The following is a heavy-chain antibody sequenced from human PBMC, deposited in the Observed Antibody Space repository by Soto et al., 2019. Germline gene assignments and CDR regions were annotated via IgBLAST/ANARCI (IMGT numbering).Heavy chain of an antibody. D-gene: IGHD3-9*01. Sequence: QVQLVQSGAEVKKPGASVKVSCKASGYTFTSYAMHWVRQAPGQRLEWMGWINAGNGNTKYSQKFQGRVTITRDTSASKAYMELSSLRSEDTAVYYCARESPPRYFDWSRDYYYGMDVWGQGTTVTVSS. CDR2: INAGNGNT. CDR3: ARESPPRYFDWSRDYYYGMDV. CDR1: GYTFTSYA. J-gene: IGHJ6*02. V-gene: IGHV1-3*01.